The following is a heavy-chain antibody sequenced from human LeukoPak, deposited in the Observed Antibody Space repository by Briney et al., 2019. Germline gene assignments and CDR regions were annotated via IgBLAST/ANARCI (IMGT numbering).Heavy chain of an antibody. D-gene: IGHD4-17*01. Sequence: PGGSLRLSCAASGFTFSSYSMNWVRQAPGKELEWVSSISSSSSYIYYADSVKGRFTISKDNAKNSLYLQMNSLRAEDTAVYYCAREGFYGDYVDLGAFDIWGQGTMVTVSS. CDR2: ISSSSSYI. J-gene: IGHJ3*02. CDR3: AREGFYGDYVDLGAFDI. V-gene: IGHV3-21*01. CDR1: GFTFSSYS.